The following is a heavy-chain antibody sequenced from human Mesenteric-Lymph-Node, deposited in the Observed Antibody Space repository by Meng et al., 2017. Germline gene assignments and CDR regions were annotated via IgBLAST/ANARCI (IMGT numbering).Heavy chain of an antibody. J-gene: IGHJ4*02. Sequence: QVQLQQWGEGLLKPSETLSLTCAVYGGSFSGYYWSWIRQPPGKGLEWIGEINHSGSTNYNPSLKSRVTISVDTSKNQFSLKLSSVTAADTAVYYCARRRGGSGRDCWGQGTLVTVSS. D-gene: IGHD3-10*01. CDR1: GGSFSGYY. V-gene: IGHV4-34*01. CDR2: INHSGST. CDR3: ARRRGGSGRDC.